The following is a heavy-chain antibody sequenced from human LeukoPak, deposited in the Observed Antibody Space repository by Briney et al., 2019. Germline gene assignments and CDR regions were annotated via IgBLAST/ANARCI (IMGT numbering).Heavy chain of an antibody. CDR3: AKDGGYDLYYYYMDV. J-gene: IGHJ6*03. Sequence: PGGSLRLSCAASGFTFSSYAMSCVRQAPGRGLEWVSAISGSGGSTYYADSVKGRFTISRDNSKNTLYLQMNSLRAEDTAVYYCAKDGGYDLYYYYMDVWGKGTTVTVSS. V-gene: IGHV3-23*01. CDR1: GFTFSSYA. D-gene: IGHD3-3*01. CDR2: ISGSGGST.